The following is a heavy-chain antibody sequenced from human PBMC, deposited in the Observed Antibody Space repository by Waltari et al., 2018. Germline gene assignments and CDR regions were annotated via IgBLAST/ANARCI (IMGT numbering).Heavy chain of an antibody. D-gene: IGHD2-2*01. CDR3: ARGGGFFCSSTSCYDR. Sequence: QVQLQESGPGLVKPSETLSLTCTVSGGSISSYYWSWIRQPAGKGLEWIGRIYTSGSTNYNPSLKSRVTMSVDTSKNQFSLKLSSVTAVDTAVYYCARGGGFFCSSTSCYDRWGQGTLVTVSS. CDR2: IYTSGST. CDR1: GGSISSYY. J-gene: IGHJ4*02. V-gene: IGHV4-4*07.